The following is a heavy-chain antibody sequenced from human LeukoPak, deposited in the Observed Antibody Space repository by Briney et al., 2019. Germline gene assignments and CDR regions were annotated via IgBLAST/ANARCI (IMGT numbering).Heavy chain of an antibody. D-gene: IGHD2-2*01. CDR1: GFTFSSYS. V-gene: IGHV3-21*01. CDR2: ISSSSSYI. J-gene: IGHJ3*02. CDR3: ARDRGYCSSTSCSEDAFDI. Sequence: GGSLRLSCAASGFTFSSYSMNWVRQAPGKGLEWVSSISSSSSYIYYADSVKGRFTISRDNAKNSLYLQMNSLRAEDTAVYYCARDRGYCSSTSCSEDAFDIWGQGTMVTVSS.